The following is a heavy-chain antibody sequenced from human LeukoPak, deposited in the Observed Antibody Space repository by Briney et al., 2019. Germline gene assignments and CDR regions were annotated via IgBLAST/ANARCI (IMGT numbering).Heavy chain of an antibody. CDR2: ISRDGSTT. J-gene: IGHJ4*02. Sequence: GGSLRLSCAASGFTFSSYSMNWVRQAPGRGLVWVSRISRDGSTTGYADSVKGRFTISRDNAKNTLSLQMNSLRVEDTAVYYCAREGIRFGIAAAGSPFDYWGQGTLVTVSS. V-gene: IGHV3-74*01. D-gene: IGHD6-13*01. CDR1: GFTFSSYS. CDR3: AREGIRFGIAAAGSPFDY.